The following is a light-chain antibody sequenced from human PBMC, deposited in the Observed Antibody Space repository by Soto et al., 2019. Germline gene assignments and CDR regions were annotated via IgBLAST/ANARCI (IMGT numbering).Light chain of an antibody. J-gene: IGLJ2*01. V-gene: IGLV1-40*01. Sequence: QSVLTQPTSVSGAPGQRVTISCTGSSSNIGAGYDVHWYQQLPGTAPKLLIYGNTNRPSGVPDRFSGSRSATSASLAITGLQAEDEADYYCQSYDSSLSGYVIFGGGTKLTVL. CDR2: GNT. CDR1: SSNIGAGYD. CDR3: QSYDSSLSGYVI.